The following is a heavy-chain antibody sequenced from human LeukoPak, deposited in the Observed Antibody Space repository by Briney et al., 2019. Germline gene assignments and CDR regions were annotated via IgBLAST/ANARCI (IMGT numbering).Heavy chain of an antibody. Sequence: GESLKISCKGSGYSFTSYWISWVRQMPGKGLEWMGRIDPSDSYTNYSPSFQGHVTISADKSISTAYLQWSSLKASDTAMYYCARSKPAYPFWFDPWGQGTLVTVSS. CDR1: GYSFTSYW. V-gene: IGHV5-10-1*01. J-gene: IGHJ5*02. CDR2: IDPSDSYT. CDR3: ARSKPAYPFWFDP. D-gene: IGHD2-2*01.